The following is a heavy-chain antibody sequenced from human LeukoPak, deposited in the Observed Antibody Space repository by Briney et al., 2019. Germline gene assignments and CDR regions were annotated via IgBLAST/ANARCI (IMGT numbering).Heavy chain of an antibody. CDR1: GGTFRRFA. D-gene: IGHD2-2*01. V-gene: IGHV1-69*13. CDR2: IIPIFGSA. CDR3: ARVVTPRYCTSTSCYSKGWFDP. J-gene: IGHJ5*02. Sequence: ASVKVSCKASGGTFRRFAMSWVRQAPGQGLEWMGGIIPIFGSANYAQKFQGRVTITADESTSTAYMELSNLRSEDTAVYYCARVVTPRYCTSTSCYSKGWFDPWGQGTLVTVSS.